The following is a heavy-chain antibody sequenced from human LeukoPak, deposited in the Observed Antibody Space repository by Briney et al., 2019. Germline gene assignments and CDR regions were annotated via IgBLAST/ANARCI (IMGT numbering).Heavy chain of an antibody. V-gene: IGHV1-18*04. CDR1: GYTFTSYG. Sequence: ASVKVSCKASGYTFTSYGISWVRQAPGQGLEWMGWISAYNGNTNYAQKLQGRVTMTTDTSTSTAYMELRSLRSDDTAVYYCARHSTPGYSHTGDFDPWGQGTLVTVSS. D-gene: IGHD7-27*01. CDR2: ISAYNGNT. CDR3: ARHSTPGYSHTGDFDP. J-gene: IGHJ5*02.